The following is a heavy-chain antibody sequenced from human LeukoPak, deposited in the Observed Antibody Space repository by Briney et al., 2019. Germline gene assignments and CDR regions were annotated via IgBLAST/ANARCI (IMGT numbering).Heavy chain of an antibody. CDR1: GFTFSSYW. D-gene: IGHD6-13*01. Sequence: GSLRLSCAASGFTFSSYWMSWVRQPPGKGLEWIGEINHSGSTNYNPSLKSRVTISVDTSKNQFSLKLSSVTAADTAVYYCARGRRGRQQLVPEGRRFDPWGQGTLVTVSS. V-gene: IGHV4-34*01. CDR3: ARGRRGRQQLVPEGRRFDP. J-gene: IGHJ5*02. CDR2: INHSGST.